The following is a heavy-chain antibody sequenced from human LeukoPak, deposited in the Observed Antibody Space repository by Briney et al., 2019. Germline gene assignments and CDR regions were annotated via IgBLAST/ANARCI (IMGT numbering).Heavy chain of an antibody. D-gene: IGHD6-19*01. Sequence: GGSLRLSCAASGFTFSSYSMNWVRQAPGKGLEWVSSISSSSYIYYADSVKGRFTISRDNAKNSLYLQMNSLRAEDTAVYYCARVWHSSGWYLGAFDIWGQGTMVTVSS. CDR2: ISSSSYI. CDR3: ARVWHSSGWYLGAFDI. J-gene: IGHJ3*02. V-gene: IGHV3-21*01. CDR1: GFTFSSYS.